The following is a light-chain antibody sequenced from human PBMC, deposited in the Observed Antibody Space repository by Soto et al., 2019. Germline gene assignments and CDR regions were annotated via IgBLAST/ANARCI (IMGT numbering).Light chain of an antibody. V-gene: IGKV3D-15*01. J-gene: IGKJ4*01. Sequence: RVMTQSPDTLSVSPGERATLSCRASETVRSNLAWYQQKPGQAPRLLIYAASTRATGIPARFIGNGSGTEFTLTISSLQSEDFATYYCQQYNSYFGGGTKVDIK. CDR3: QQYNSY. CDR2: AAS. CDR1: ETVRSN.